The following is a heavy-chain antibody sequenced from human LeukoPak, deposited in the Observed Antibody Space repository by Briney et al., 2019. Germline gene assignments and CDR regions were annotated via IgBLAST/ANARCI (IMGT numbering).Heavy chain of an antibody. CDR3: RDPFDY. CDR1: GLTFSNYA. CDR2: VSGSGDST. J-gene: IGHJ4*02. V-gene: IGHV3-23*01. Sequence: GGSLRLSCAASGLTFSNYAMRWVRQAPGKGLEWVSGVSGSGDSTYYADSVKGRFTISRDNPKNTLYLQMNSLRAEDTAVYYCRDPFDYWGQGTLVTVSS.